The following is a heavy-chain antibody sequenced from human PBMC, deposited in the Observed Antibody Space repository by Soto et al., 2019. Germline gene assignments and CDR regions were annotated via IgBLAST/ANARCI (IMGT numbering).Heavy chain of an antibody. CDR1: GGTFSSYA. CDR3: ARRPLGRYCSGGSCYQGPYYYGMDV. CDR2: IIPIFGTA. D-gene: IGHD2-15*01. Sequence: GASVKVSCKASGGTFSSYAISWVRQAPGQGLKWMGGIIPIFGTANYAQKFQGRVTITADESTSTAYMELSSLRSEDTAVYYCARRPLGRYCSGGSCYQGPYYYGMDVWGQGTTVTVSS. J-gene: IGHJ6*02. V-gene: IGHV1-69*13.